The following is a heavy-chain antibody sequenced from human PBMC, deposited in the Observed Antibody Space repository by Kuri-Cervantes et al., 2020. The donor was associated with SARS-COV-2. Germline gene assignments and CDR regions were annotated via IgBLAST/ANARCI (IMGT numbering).Heavy chain of an antibody. J-gene: IGHJ6*02. V-gene: IGHV1-18*04. CDR3: AGGFDYGDYPYYYGMDV. CDR1: GYTCTTYD. D-gene: IGHD4-17*01. Sequence: ASVKVSCKASGYTCTTYDITGVRQAPGQGLEWMGWISTYNANADYAQKLQGRDTITTDTSTSIAYMELRSMRSDDTAIYYCAGGFDYGDYPYYYGMDVWGQGTTVTVSS. CDR2: ISTYNANA.